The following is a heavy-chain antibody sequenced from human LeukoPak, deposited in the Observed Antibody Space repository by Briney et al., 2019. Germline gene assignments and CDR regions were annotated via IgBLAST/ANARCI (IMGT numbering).Heavy chain of an antibody. CDR3: ARASTVNDFWSGSIMDYFDY. Sequence: SETLSLTCTVSGGSISSSSYYWGWIRQPPGKGLEWIGSIYYSGSTYYNPSLKSRVTISVDTSKNQFSLKLSSVTAADTAVYYCARASTVNDFWSGSIMDYFDYWGQGTLVTVSS. D-gene: IGHD3-3*01. CDR1: GGSISSSSYY. V-gene: IGHV4-39*07. J-gene: IGHJ4*02. CDR2: IYYSGST.